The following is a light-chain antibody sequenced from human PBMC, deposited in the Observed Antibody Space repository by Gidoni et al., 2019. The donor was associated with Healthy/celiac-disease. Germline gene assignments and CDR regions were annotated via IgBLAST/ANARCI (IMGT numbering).Light chain of an antibody. Sequence: DIQMTQSPSSLSASVGDRVTITCRASQSISSYLNWYQQKPGKAPKLLIYAASSLQSGVPSRFSGSGSGTDFTLTISSLQPEDFATYYCQQSYSTPLXQXTKLEIK. J-gene: IGKJ2*01. CDR1: QSISSY. CDR3: QQSYSTP. V-gene: IGKV1-39*01. CDR2: AAS.